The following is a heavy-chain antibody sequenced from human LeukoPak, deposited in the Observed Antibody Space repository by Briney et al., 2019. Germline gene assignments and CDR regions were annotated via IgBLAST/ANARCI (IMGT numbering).Heavy chain of an antibody. CDR2: IYYSGST. V-gene: IGHV4-39*01. Sequence: SETLSLTCTVSGGSISSSSYYWGWIRRPPGKGLEWIGSIYYSGSTYYNPSLKSRVTISVDTSKNQFSLKLSSVTAADTAVYYCARRALKWSTAFDYWGQGTLVTVSS. D-gene: IGHD5-18*01. CDR1: GGSISSSSYY. J-gene: IGHJ4*02. CDR3: ARRALKWSTAFDY.